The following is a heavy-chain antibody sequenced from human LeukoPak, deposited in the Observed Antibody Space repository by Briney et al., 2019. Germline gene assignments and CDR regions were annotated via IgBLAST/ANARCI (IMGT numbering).Heavy chain of an antibody. D-gene: IGHD6-19*01. Sequence: GASVKVSCKASGYTFTRYYIHWVRQAPVQGPEWMGMINPSGGSTTYAQRFQGRVTMTRDMSTSTVFMELSSLRSEDTAVYYCARGGEGPRLAGSFWGQGTLVTVSS. V-gene: IGHV1-46*01. J-gene: IGHJ4*02. CDR3: ARGGEGPRLAGSF. CDR1: GYTFTRYY. CDR2: INPSGGST.